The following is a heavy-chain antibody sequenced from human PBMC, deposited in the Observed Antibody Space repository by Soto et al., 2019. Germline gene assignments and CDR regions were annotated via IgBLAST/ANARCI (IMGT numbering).Heavy chain of an antibody. J-gene: IGHJ4*02. D-gene: IGHD2-2*01. CDR2: TYYTGST. CDR1: GDSIKHYY. V-gene: IGHV4-59*01. CDR3: AKYRRTEEEGFTLDS. Sequence: NPSETLSLTCTVSGDSIKHYYWSWIRQPPGKRLEWIGYTYYTGSTTYNPSLESRVTMSVDTPKNQFSLKLSSVNAADTAVYYCAKYRRTEEEGFTLDSWGRGTLVTVSS.